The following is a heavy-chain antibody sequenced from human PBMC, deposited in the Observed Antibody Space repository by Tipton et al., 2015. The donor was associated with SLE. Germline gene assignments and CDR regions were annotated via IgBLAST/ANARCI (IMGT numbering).Heavy chain of an antibody. CDR1: GGSISSLS. CDR2: IFYTGST. J-gene: IGHJ4*02. Sequence: LRLSCTVSGGSISSLSWSWIRQPPGKRLEWIGYIFYTGSTNYNPSLKSRVAMSVDMSKNQFSLKLTSVTAADTAVYYCARLGSRTYLTLDGFYLDYWGQGILATVSS. CDR3: ARLGSRTYLTLDGFYLDY. V-gene: IGHV4-59*01. D-gene: IGHD2-2*01.